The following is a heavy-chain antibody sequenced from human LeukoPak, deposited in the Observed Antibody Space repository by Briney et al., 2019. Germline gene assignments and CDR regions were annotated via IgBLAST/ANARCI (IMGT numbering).Heavy chain of an antibody. Sequence: GGSLRLSCAASGFTFDDYAMHWVRQAPGKGLEGVSGISWNSCSIGYADSVKGRFTISRDHAQNSLYLQMHSLRAEDTALYYCAKDMDYYDSSGYPDAFDIWGQGKMVTVSS. CDR2: ISWNSCSI. J-gene: IGHJ3*02. CDR1: GFTFDDYA. D-gene: IGHD3-22*01. CDR3: AKDMDYYDSSGYPDAFDI. V-gene: IGHV3-9*01.